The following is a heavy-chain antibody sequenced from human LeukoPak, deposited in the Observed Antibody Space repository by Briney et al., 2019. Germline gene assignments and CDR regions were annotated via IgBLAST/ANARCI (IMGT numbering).Heavy chain of an antibody. V-gene: IGHV4-38-2*02. J-gene: IGHJ6*03. CDR3: ARGYVDTAMVRTYYYYMDV. CDR2: IYHSGNT. Sequence: SETLSLTCTLSGYSISSGNYWGWIRQTPGKGLEWTGSIYHSGNTYYNPPLKSRITISIDTSKNQFSLKLSSVTAADTAVYYCARGYVDTAMVRTYYYYMDVWGKGTTVTISS. D-gene: IGHD5-18*01. CDR1: GYSISSGNY.